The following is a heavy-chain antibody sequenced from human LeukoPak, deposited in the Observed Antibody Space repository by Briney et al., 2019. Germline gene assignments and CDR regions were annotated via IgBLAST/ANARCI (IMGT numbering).Heavy chain of an antibody. CDR1: GGSINNYY. Sequence: SSETLSLTCTVSGGSINNYYWSWIRQPPGKGLEWIGYIYYSGSTNYNPSLRGRVSISLDTPKNQFSLRLSSVTAADTAVYYCARIVPYEFGYVDCWGQGTLVTVSS. CDR2: IYYSGST. J-gene: IGHJ4*02. CDR3: ARIVPYEFGYVDC. V-gene: IGHV4-59*01. D-gene: IGHD3-3*01.